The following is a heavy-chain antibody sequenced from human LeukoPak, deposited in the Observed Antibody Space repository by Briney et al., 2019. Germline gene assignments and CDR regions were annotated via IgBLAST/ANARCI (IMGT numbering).Heavy chain of an antibody. CDR1: GFTFSSYA. CDR2: TSGSGGNT. D-gene: IGHD6-6*01. Sequence: PGGSLRLSCAASGFTFSSYAMSWVRQAPGKGLEWVSGTSGSGGNTYYADSVKGRFTISRDNSKNTLYLQMNSLRAEDTAVYYCAKFPAEAPGDWGQGTLVTVSS. CDR3: AKFPAEAPGD. V-gene: IGHV3-23*01. J-gene: IGHJ4*02.